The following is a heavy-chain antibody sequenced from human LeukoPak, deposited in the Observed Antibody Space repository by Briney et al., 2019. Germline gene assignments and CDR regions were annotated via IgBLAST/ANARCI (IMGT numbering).Heavy chain of an antibody. CDR2: ITWNRDNI. CDR1: GFTFSSYD. D-gene: IGHD3-22*01. V-gene: IGHV3-9*01. J-gene: IGHJ6*02. CDR3: AKDLSSAITSALVLDV. Sequence: GGSLRLSCAASGFTFSSYDMHWVRQAPGKGLEWVSGITWNRDNIGYGDSVKGRFTISRDNVKNVLYLQMTSLRPEDTALYYCAKDLSSAITSALVLDVWGQGTTVIVSS.